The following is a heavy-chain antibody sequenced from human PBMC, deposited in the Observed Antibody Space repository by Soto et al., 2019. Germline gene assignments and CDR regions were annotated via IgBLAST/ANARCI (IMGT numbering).Heavy chain of an antibody. CDR2: ISSSSSTI. V-gene: IGHV3-48*02. CDR3: ARDLRCYTPGVCYYYGMDV. CDR1: GFTFSSYS. J-gene: IGHJ6*02. Sequence: EVQLVESGGGLVQPGGSLRLSCAASGFTFSSYSMNWVRQAPGKGLEWVSYISSSSSTIYYADSVKGRFTISRDNAKNSLYLQMNSLRDEDTAVYYCARDLRCYTPGVCYYYGMDVWGQGTTVTVSS. D-gene: IGHD2-8*01.